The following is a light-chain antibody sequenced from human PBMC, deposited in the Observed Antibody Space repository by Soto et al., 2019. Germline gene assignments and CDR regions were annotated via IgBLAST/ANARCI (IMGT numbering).Light chain of an antibody. CDR2: DVS. J-gene: IGLJ2*01. Sequence: QSALTQPASVSGSPGQSITISCTGSSSDVGGYDFVSWYQQHPGKAPKLIIYDVSNRPSGVSNRFSGSKSGNTASLTISGLQAEDEAHYYCSSFIGTSALRVGFGGGTKLTVL. CDR1: SSDVGGYDF. V-gene: IGLV2-14*03. CDR3: SSFIGTSALRVG.